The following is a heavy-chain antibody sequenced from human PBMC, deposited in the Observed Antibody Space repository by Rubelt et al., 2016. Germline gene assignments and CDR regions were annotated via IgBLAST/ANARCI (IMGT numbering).Heavy chain of an antibody. Sequence: QLQLQESGPGLVKPSETLSLTCTVSGGSISSGGYYWSWIRQHPGKGLEWIGYIYYSGSTYYNPSLKSRVTISVDTSKNQFSLKLSFVTAADTAVYYCARDSEVLGAYYYYGMDVWGQGTTVTVSS. CDR1: GGSISSGGYY. CDR3: ARDSEVLGAYYYYGMDV. CDR2: IYYSGST. D-gene: IGHD3-10*01. V-gene: IGHV4-31*03. J-gene: IGHJ6*02.